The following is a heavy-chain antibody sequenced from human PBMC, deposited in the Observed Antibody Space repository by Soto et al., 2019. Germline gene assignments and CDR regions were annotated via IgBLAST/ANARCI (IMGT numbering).Heavy chain of an antibody. J-gene: IGHJ5*02. CDR2: ISYSGST. D-gene: IGHD4-17*01. CDR1: RFSINSHY. V-gene: IGHV4-59*11. CDR3: ARETYGDYVGYFDP. Sequence: PSETLSLTCTVSRFSINSHYWSWIRQSPGKGLEYIGYISYSGSTNYNPSLKSRLTISVDTSKNQFSLKLSSVTAADTAVYYCARETYGDYVGYFDPWGQGTLVTVSS.